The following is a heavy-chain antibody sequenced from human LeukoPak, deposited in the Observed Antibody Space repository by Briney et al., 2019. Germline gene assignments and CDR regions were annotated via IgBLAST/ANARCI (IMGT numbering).Heavy chain of an antibody. J-gene: IGHJ5*02. V-gene: IGHV4-39*07. CDR2: INHTGST. D-gene: IGHD3-3*01. CDR1: GGSISSGAYY. CDR3: ARGRSSRDFWSGYSHKWFDP. Sequence: PSETLSLTCTVSGGSISSGAYYWSWIRQPPGKGLEWIGEINHTGSTNYNPSLKSRVTISVDTSKNQCSLKLTSVTAADTAVYFCARGRSSRDFWSGYSHKWFDPWGQGTLVTVSS.